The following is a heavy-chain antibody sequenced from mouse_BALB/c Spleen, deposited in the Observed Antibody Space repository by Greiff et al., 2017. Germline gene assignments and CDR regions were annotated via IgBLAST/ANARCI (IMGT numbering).Heavy chain of an antibody. D-gene: IGHD2-1*01. CDR3: TRFNYVPYYAMDY. CDR2: IYPGNSDT. J-gene: IGHJ4*01. CDR1: GYTFTSYW. Sequence: VQLQQSGTVLARPGASVKMSCKASGYTFTSYWMRWVKQRPGQGLEWIGAIYPGNSDTSYNQKFKGKAKLTAVTSTSTAYMELSSLTNEDSAVYYCTRFNYVPYYAMDYWGQGTSVTVSS. V-gene: IGHV1-5*01.